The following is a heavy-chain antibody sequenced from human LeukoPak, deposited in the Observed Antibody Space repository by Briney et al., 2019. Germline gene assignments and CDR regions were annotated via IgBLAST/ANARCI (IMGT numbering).Heavy chain of an antibody. CDR2: ISWNSGSI. D-gene: IGHD3-22*01. Sequence: LTGGSLRLSCAASGFTFDDYAMHWVRQAPGKGLEWVSGISWNSGSIGYADSVKGRFTISRDNSKDTLYLQMNSLRAEDTALYYCAKLPRSSGLPSCWGQGTLVTVSS. J-gene: IGHJ4*02. CDR1: GFTFDDYA. V-gene: IGHV3-9*01. CDR3: AKLPRSSGLPSC.